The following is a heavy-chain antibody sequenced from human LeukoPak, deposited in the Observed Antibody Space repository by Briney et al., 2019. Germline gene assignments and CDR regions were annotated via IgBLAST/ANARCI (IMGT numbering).Heavy chain of an antibody. CDR2: MNPNSGNT. CDR1: GYTFTTYD. J-gene: IGHJ5*02. V-gene: IGHV1-8*01. Sequence: ASVKLSCKASGYTFTTYDINWVRQATGQGLEWMGWMNPNSGNTAYTQKFQGRLTMTRNTSISTAYMELSSLRSEDTAVYYCARGRGSGHKENWFDPWGQGTLVTVSS. D-gene: IGHD6-19*01. CDR3: ARGRGSGHKENWFDP.